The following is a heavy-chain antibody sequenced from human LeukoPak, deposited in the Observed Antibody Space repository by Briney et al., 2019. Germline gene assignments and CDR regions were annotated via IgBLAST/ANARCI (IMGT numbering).Heavy chain of an antibody. D-gene: IGHD6-13*01. CDR2: ISSSSSYI. V-gene: IGHV3-21*01. Sequence: GVSLRLSCAASGFTFSSYAMNWVRQAPGKGLEWVSSISSSSSYIYYADSVKGRFTISRDNAKNSLYLQMNSLRAEDTAVYYCAREYSSSWDVNWFDPWGQGTLVTVSS. CDR1: GFTFSSYA. CDR3: AREYSSSWDVNWFDP. J-gene: IGHJ5*02.